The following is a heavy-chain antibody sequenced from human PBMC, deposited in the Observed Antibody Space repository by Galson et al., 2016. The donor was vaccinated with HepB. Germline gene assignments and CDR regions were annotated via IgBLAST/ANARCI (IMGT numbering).Heavy chain of an antibody. CDR2: MNPKSGDT. J-gene: IGHJ6*02. D-gene: IGHD3-16*02. V-gene: IGHV1-8*01. CDR1: GYTFSSHD. CDR3: ARVDYVWGNSRPYFYYYGVDV. Sequence: SVKVSCKASGYTFSSHDINWVRQATGQGLEWMGWMNPKSGDTGYAQKFQGRVTMTRDTPITTAYMELTSLRSEDTAVYYCARVDYVWGNSRPYFYYYGVDVWGQGTTVTVSS.